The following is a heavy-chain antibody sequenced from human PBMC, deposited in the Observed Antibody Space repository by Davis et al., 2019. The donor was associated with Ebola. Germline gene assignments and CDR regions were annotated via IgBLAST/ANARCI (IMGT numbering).Heavy chain of an antibody. CDR3: AALLGPLIHHVTFHY. CDR1: GGSFSGYY. D-gene: IGHD2-15*01. Sequence: PSETLSLTCAVYGGSFSGYYWSWIRQPPGKGLEWIGEIFHNGRTNYNPSLKSRVSISVDISQNQFFLRLTSVTAADTAVYFCAALLGPLIHHVTFHYWGQGTLVTVSS. V-gene: IGHV4-34*12. CDR2: IFHNGRT. J-gene: IGHJ4*02.